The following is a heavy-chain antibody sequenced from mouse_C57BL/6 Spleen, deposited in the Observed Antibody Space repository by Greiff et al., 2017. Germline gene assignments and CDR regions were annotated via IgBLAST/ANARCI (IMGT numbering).Heavy chain of an antibody. Sequence: EVKLMESGGDLVKPGGSLKLSCAASGFTFSSYGMSWVRQTPDKRLEWVATLSSGGSYTYYPDSVKGRITISRDNAKNTLDLQMSSLKSEDTAMYYCARHGDWFAYWGQGTLVTVSA. CDR1: GFTFSSYG. CDR2: LSSGGSYT. V-gene: IGHV5-6*01. J-gene: IGHJ3*01. CDR3: ARHGDWFAY.